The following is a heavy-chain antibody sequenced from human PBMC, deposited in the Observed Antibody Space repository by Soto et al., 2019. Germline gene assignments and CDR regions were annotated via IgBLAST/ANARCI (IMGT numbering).Heavy chain of an antibody. CDR2: INPSDSDI. CDR3: ARHEQFYYYYYGMDV. J-gene: IGHJ6*02. CDR1: GYSFTTYW. V-gene: IGHV5-51*01. Sequence: PGESLKISCKASGYSFTTYWIAWVRQMPGKGLEWMGIINPSDSDIRYSPSFQGQVTISADNSISTAYLQWSSLKASDTAMYYCARHEQFYYYYYGMDVWGQGTAVTVSS. D-gene: IGHD4-4*01.